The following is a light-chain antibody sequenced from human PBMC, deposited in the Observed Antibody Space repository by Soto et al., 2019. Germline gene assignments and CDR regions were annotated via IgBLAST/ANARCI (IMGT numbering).Light chain of an antibody. V-gene: IGKV3-15*01. J-gene: IGKJ1*01. Sequence: PGERATLSCRASRGISSNLAWYQQKPGQAPRLLIYDASTRATGIPARFSGSGSGTEFTLTISSLQSEDFAVYYCQEYIQWPPGMFGPGTKVDIK. CDR3: QEYIQWPPGM. CDR2: DAS. CDR1: RGISSN.